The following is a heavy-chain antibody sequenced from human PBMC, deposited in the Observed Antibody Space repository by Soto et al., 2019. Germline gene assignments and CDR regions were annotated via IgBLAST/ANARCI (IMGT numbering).Heavy chain of an antibody. Sequence: ASVKVSCKASGYTFTSYYMHWVRQAPGQGLEWMGIINPSGGSTSYAQKFQGRVTMTRDTSTGTVYMELSSLRSEDTAVYYCARTHTAYYYGSGGSIDYWGQGTLVTVSS. CDR3: ARTHTAYYYGSGGSIDY. V-gene: IGHV1-46*01. J-gene: IGHJ4*02. D-gene: IGHD3-10*01. CDR1: GYTFTSYY. CDR2: INPSGGST.